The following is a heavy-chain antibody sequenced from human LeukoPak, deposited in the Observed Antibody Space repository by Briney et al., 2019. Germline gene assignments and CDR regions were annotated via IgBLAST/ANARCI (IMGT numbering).Heavy chain of an antibody. Sequence: PGGSLRLSCAASEFSFSSYWMSWVRQAPGKGLEWVANIKQDGGEKYYVDSVKGRFTISRDNAKNSLYLQMNSLRAEDTAVYYCARDCSGGTCYSQYYYGMDVWGQGTTVTVSS. CDR3: ARDCSGGTCYSQYYYGMDV. D-gene: IGHD2-15*01. CDR1: EFSFSSYW. J-gene: IGHJ6*02. CDR2: IKQDGGEK. V-gene: IGHV3-7*03.